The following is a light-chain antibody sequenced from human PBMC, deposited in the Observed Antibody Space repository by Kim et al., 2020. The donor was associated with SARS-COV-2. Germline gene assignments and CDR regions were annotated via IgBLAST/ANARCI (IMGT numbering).Light chain of an antibody. V-gene: IGKV3-15*01. CDR1: QSVTTN. CDR2: GAS. Sequence: VFPGDSATLSCRPRQSVTTNLSCYQHRPGQAPTLLIFGASTRATGIPARFSGSGSGTEFTLTISTLQSEDFAVYYCQEYNSWPPYNFGLGTKLEIK. J-gene: IGKJ2*01. CDR3: QEYNSWPPYN.